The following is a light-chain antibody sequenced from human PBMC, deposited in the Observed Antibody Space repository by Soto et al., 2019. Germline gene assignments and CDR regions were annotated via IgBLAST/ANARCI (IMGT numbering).Light chain of an antibody. CDR3: QQYNSYQWT. CDR1: QTISSW. J-gene: IGKJ1*01. CDR2: KAS. Sequence: DIQMTQSPSTLSGSVGDRVTITCRASQTISSWLAWYQQEPGKAPKLLIYKASSLESGVPSRFSGSGSGTEFTLTISSLQPDDFATYYCQQYNSYQWTFGQGTKVDIK. V-gene: IGKV1-5*03.